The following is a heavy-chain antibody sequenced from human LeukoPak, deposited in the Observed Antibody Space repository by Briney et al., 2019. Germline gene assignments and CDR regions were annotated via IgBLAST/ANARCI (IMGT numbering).Heavy chain of an antibody. CDR2: IYYSGNT. Sequence: SETLSLTCTVSGDSIIPYNYFWGWIRQPPGKGLEWIGSIYYSGNTYYSPSLKSRVTISADTSKNQFSLKVTSVTAADTAVYYCARASGGYYWDFDYWGQGTLVTVSS. V-gene: IGHV4-39*01. CDR1: GDSIIPYNYF. D-gene: IGHD3-22*01. J-gene: IGHJ4*02. CDR3: ARASGGYYWDFDY.